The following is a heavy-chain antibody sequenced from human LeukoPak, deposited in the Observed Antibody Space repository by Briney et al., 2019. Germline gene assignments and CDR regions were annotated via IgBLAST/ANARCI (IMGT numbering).Heavy chain of an antibody. CDR3: AKAGYFPEYFQH. CDR1: GFTFDDYA. D-gene: IGHD1-1*01. CDR2: ISWNSGSI. Sequence: GRSLRLSCAASGFTFDDYAMHWVRHAPGKGLEGVSGISWNSGSIGYADSVKGRFTISRDNAKNSLYLQMNSLRAEDTALYYCAKAGYFPEYFQHWGQGTLVTVSS. V-gene: IGHV3-9*01. J-gene: IGHJ1*01.